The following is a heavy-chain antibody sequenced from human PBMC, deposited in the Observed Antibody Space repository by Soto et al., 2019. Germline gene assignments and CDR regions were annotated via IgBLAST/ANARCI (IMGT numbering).Heavy chain of an antibody. CDR2: ISYDGSNK. J-gene: IGHJ2*01. V-gene: IGHV3-30*14. CDR1: GSTFSSYA. CDR3: ARDTFLNGYFDL. Sequence: GGSLRLSCAASGSTFSSYAMHWVRQAPGKGLEWVAVISYDGSNKYYADSVKGRFTVSRDNSKNTLYLQMNSLRAEDTAVYYCARDTFLNGYFDLWGRGTLVTVSS.